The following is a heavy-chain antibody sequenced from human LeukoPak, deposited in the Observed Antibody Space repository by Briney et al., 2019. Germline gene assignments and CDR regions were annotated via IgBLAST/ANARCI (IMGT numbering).Heavy chain of an antibody. Sequence: ASVKLSCKASGYTFTSYYMHWVRQAPGQGLVWMGIIDPSGGSTSYAQKFQGRVTMTRGTSTSTVYMELSSLRSEDTAVYYCARDRYYYDSSGYIRGISFDYWGQGTLVTVSS. CDR3: ARDRYYYDSSGYIRGISFDY. CDR1: GYTFTSYY. CDR2: IDPSGGST. V-gene: IGHV1-46*01. J-gene: IGHJ4*02. D-gene: IGHD3-22*01.